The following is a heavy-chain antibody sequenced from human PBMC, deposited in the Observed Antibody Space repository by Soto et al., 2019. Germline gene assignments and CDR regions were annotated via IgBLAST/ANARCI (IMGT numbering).Heavy chain of an antibody. CDR3: ARVNSIYKSGYDCLDY. D-gene: IGHD5-12*01. CDR1: GYTFTSYA. CDR2: INAGNGNT. J-gene: IGHJ4*02. Sequence: ASVKVSCKASGYTFTSYAMHWVRQAPGQRLEWMGWINAGNGNTKYSQKFQGRVTITRDTSASTAYMGLGSLRSEDTAVYYCARVNSIYKSGYDCLDYWGQGTLVTVSS. V-gene: IGHV1-3*01.